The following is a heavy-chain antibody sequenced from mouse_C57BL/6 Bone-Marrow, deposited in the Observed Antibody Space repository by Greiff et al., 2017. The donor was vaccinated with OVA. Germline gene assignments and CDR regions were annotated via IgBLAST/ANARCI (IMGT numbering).Heavy chain of an antibody. V-gene: IGHV1-26*01. CDR3: ARQLRLPSFDY. Sequence: EVQLQQSGPELVKPGASVKISCKASGYTFTDYYMNWVKQSHGKSLEWIGDINPNNGGTSYNQKFKGKATLTVDKSSSTAYMELRSLTSEDSAVYYCARQLRLPSFDYWGQGTTLTVSS. D-gene: IGHD3-2*02. CDR2: INPNNGGT. CDR1: GYTFTDYY. J-gene: IGHJ2*01.